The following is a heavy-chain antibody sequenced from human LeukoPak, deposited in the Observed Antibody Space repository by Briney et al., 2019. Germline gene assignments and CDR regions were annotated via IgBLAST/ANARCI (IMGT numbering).Heavy chain of an antibody. CDR1: GFTFSSYG. V-gene: IGHV3-33*01. CDR2: IWYDGSNK. Sequence: GGSLRLSCAASGFTFSSYGMHWVRQAPGKGLEWVAVIWYDGSNKYYADSVKGRFTISRDNSKNTLYLQMNSPRAEDTAVYYCAREAAGAAVVTNRYYMDVWGKGTTVTVSS. J-gene: IGHJ6*03. D-gene: IGHD4-23*01. CDR3: AREAAGAAVVTNRYYMDV.